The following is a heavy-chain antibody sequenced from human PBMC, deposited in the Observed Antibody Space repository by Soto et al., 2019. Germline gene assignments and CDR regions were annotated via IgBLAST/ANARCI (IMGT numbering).Heavy chain of an antibody. J-gene: IGHJ4*02. Sequence: PGGSLRLSCAASGFTFNNYAMSWVRQAPGKGLEWVSAISANGQGIYYADSVKGRFIISRDNSKNTVFLQMNSLRAEDTAIYYCAKKVNSGSGSQYFDYWGQGTLVTVSS. D-gene: IGHD3-10*01. CDR3: AKKVNSGSGSQYFDY. CDR2: ISANGQGI. CDR1: GFTFNNYA. V-gene: IGHV3-23*01.